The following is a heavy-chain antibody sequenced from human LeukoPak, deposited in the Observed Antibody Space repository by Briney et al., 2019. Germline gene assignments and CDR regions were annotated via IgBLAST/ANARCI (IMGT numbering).Heavy chain of an antibody. CDR2: IKSKTNGGTT. CDR3: ATAAREQFDF. Sequence: PGRSLRLSCAASGFTFSSYGMHWVRQAPGKGLEWVGRIKSKTNGGTTDYAAPAKGRFTISRDDSKNTLYLEMNSLRTEDTAVYYCATAAREQFDFWGQGTLVTVSS. J-gene: IGHJ4*02. V-gene: IGHV3-15*01. D-gene: IGHD1-26*01. CDR1: GFTFSSYG.